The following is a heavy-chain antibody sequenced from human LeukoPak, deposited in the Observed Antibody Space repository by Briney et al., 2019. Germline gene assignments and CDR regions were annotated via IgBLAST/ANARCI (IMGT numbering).Heavy chain of an antibody. J-gene: IGHJ3*02. CDR3: AKAITMIVVVSAFDI. CDR2: IYSGGST. Sequence: GGSLRLSCSVSGFTVSSNYMSWVRQSPRKGLEWVSIIYSGGSTYYADSVKGRFTISRDNSKNTLYLQMNSLRAEDTAVYYCAKAITMIVVVSAFDIWGQGTMVTVSS. V-gene: IGHV3-53*01. CDR1: GFTVSSNY. D-gene: IGHD3-22*01.